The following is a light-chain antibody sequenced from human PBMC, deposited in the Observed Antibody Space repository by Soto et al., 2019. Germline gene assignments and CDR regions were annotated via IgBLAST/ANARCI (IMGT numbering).Light chain of an antibody. CDR3: SSYTSSSTLYV. CDR2: EVS. V-gene: IGLV2-14*01. Sequence: QSALTQPASVSGSPGQSITISCTGTSSDVGGYNYVSWYQQHPGKAPKLMIYEVSNRPSGVSNRFSGSKSGNTASLTISGLQAEDEADYGCSSYTSSSTLYVFGTGTKVTVL. CDR1: SSDVGGYNY. J-gene: IGLJ1*01.